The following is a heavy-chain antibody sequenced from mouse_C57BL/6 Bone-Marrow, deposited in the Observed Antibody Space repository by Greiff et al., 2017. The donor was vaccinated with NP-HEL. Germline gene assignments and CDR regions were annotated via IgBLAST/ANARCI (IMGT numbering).Heavy chain of an antibody. CDR2: IYPGDGDT. CDR3: ARVWNYYAMDY. D-gene: IGHD2-10*02. Sequence: VQLQQSGAELVKPGASVKISCKASGYAFSSYWMNWVKQRPGKGLEWIGQIYPGDGDTNYNGKFKGKATLTAYKSSSTAYMQLSSLTSEDSAVYFCARVWNYYAMDYWGQGTSVTVSS. CDR1: GYAFSSYW. V-gene: IGHV1-80*01. J-gene: IGHJ4*01.